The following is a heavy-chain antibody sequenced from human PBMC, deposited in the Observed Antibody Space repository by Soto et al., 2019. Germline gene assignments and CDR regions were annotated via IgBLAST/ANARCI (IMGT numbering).Heavy chain of an antibody. V-gene: IGHV4-34*01. Sequence: QVQLQQWGAGLLKPSETLSLTCAVYGGSFSGYYWNWIRQPPGKGLEWIGEINHSGSTNYNPSLSRRFTLSVDTSKNQFSPKLRSVTAADTAMYYCARGWGRIVDHGGQGTLVSVSS. D-gene: IGHD7-27*01. CDR1: GGSFSGYY. CDR2: INHSGST. J-gene: IGHJ4*02. CDR3: ARGWGRIVDH.